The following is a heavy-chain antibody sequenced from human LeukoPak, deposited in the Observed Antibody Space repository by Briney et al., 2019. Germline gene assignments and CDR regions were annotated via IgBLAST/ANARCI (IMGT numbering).Heavy chain of an antibody. J-gene: IGHJ3*02. V-gene: IGHV3-30-3*01. Sequence: QAGGSLRLSCAASGFTLSSYAMHWVRQAPGKGLEWVAVISYDGSNKYYADSVKGRFTISRDNSKNTLYLQMNSLRAEDTAVYYCARAPPLSAFDIWGQGTMVTVSS. CDR3: ARAPPLSAFDI. CDR1: GFTLSSYA. CDR2: ISYDGSNK.